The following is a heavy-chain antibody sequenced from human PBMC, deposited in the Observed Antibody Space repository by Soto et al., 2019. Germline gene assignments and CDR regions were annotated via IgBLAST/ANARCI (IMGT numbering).Heavy chain of an antibody. Sequence: EVQLLESGGGLVQPGGSLRLSCVASGFTFSSYAMTWVRQTPGKGLEWVSGIGVSGGATYFADSVKGRFTISRDNXXXXXXXXXXXXXXXXXXXXXXXXXXXXXXXXYFDYWGQGTLVTVSS. CDR1: GFTFSSYA. CDR3: XXXXXXXXXXYFDY. CDR2: IGVSGGAT. V-gene: IGHV3-23*01. J-gene: IGHJ4*02.